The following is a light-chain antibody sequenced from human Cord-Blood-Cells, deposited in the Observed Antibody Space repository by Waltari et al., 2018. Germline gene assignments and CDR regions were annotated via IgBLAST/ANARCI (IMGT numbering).Light chain of an antibody. V-gene: IGLV3-25*03. CDR1: ALPKQY. J-gene: IGLJ1*01. CDR2: KDS. CDR3: QSADSSGTYV. Sequence: SYELTQPPSVSVSQGQTARIPCSGDALPKQYASWYQQKPGQAPELVIYKDSERPSGIPERFSGSSSGTTVTLTISGVQAEDEADYYCQSADSSGTYVFGTGTKVTVL.